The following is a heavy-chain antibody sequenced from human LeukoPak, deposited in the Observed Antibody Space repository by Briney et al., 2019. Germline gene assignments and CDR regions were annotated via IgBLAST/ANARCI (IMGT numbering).Heavy chain of an antibody. J-gene: IGHJ4*02. CDR1: GFTFDDYA. D-gene: IGHD3-22*01. CDR3: ARGARYDSRYYFDY. Sequence: GGSLRLSCAASGFTFDDYARHWVRQAPGKGLEWVSGISWNSGSIGYADSVKGRFTISRDNAKNSLYLQMNSLRAEDTALYYCARGARYDSRYYFDYWGQGTLVTVSS. CDR2: ISWNSGSI. V-gene: IGHV3-9*01.